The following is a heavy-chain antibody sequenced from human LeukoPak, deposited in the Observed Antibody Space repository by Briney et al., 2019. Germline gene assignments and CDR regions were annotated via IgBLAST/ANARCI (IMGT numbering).Heavy chain of an antibody. Sequence: PGGSRRLSCAASGFTFSSYAMSWVRQAPGKGLEWVSAISGSGGSTYYADSVKGRFTISRDNSKNTLYLQMNSLRAEDTAVYYCAKPHDPRSGGSCYDYWGQGTLVTVSS. CDR2: ISGSGGST. J-gene: IGHJ4*02. CDR3: AKPHDPRSGGSCYDY. V-gene: IGHV3-23*01. D-gene: IGHD2-15*01. CDR1: GFTFSSYA.